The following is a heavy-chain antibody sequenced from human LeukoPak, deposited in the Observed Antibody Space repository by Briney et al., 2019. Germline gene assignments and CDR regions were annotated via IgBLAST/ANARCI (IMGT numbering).Heavy chain of an antibody. J-gene: IGHJ4*02. CDR3: AKGSWGSYYLVYFDY. Sequence: QAGGSLRLSCEISGFTFSSYAMSWVRQAPGKGLEWVSTISGSGGSTYYADSVKGRFAISRDNSKNTLYLQMNTLRADDTAVYYCAKGSWGSYYLVYFDYWGQGTLVTVSS. CDR2: ISGSGGST. CDR1: GFTFSSYA. V-gene: IGHV3-23*01. D-gene: IGHD1-26*01.